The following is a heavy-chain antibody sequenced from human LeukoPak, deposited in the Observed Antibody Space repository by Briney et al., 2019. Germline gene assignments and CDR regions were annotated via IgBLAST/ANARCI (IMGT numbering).Heavy chain of an antibody. CDR1: GFTFSSYG. D-gene: IGHD3-10*01. Sequence: GGSLRLSCAASGFTFSSYGMHWVRQAPGKGLEWVAFIRYDGSNKYYADSVKGRFTISRDNSKNTLYLQMNSLRAEDTAVYYCAKVQRGPHTYYYYYMDVWGKGTTVTVSS. V-gene: IGHV3-30*02. CDR3: AKVQRGPHTYYYYYMDV. CDR2: IRYDGSNK. J-gene: IGHJ6*03.